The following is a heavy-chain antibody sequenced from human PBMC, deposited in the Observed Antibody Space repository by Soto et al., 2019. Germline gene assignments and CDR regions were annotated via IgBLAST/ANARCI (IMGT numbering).Heavy chain of an antibody. J-gene: IGHJ5*02. V-gene: IGHV2-5*02. CDR3: ANRLTMVRGVTSNWFDP. CDR1: GFSLSTSGVG. Sequence: QITLKESGPTLVKPTQTLTLTCTFSGFSLSTSGVGVGWIRQPPGKALEWLAHIYWDDDKRYSPSLKSRLTIPKDPSKNQVVLTMTNMDPVDKATYYCANRLTMVRGVTSNWFDPWGQGTLVTVSS. CDR2: IYWDDDK. D-gene: IGHD3-10*01.